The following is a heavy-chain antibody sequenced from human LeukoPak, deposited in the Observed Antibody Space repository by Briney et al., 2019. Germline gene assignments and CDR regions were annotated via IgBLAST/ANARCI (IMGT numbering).Heavy chain of an antibody. Sequence: PGVSLRLSCAASGFTFSSYWMQWVRQARGKGLVWVSRINTDWSSTSYADSVKGRFTISRDNAKNTLHLQMNSLSSEDTAVYYCERVSYYYDSSGYYIYWGQGTLVTVSS. J-gene: IGHJ4*02. V-gene: IGHV3-74*01. CDR2: INTDWSST. D-gene: IGHD3-22*01. CDR3: ERVSYYYDSSGYYIY. CDR1: GFTFSSYW.